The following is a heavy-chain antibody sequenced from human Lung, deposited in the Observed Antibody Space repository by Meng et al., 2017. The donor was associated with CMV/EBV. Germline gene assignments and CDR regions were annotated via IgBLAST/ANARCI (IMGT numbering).Heavy chain of an antibody. V-gene: IGHV4-39*01. J-gene: IGHJ4*02. Sequence: QLQLAESGPGLVKPSETLSLTCTVSGGSISSSSYYWAWIRQPPGEGLEWIGSVVYSGTTYYTSSLKSRVSISVDTSKNQFSLKLSSVTAADTAVYYCARHHHSPTFDYWGQGTLVTVSS. CDR2: VVYSGTT. D-gene: IGHD1-14*01. CDR3: ARHHHSPTFDY. CDR1: GGSISSSSYY.